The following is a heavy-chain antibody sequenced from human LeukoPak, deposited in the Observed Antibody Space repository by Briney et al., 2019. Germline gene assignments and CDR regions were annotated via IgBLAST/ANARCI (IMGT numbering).Heavy chain of an antibody. CDR1: GFTFSSYE. V-gene: IGHV3-48*03. J-gene: IGHJ4*02. CDR2: ISGSDSTI. D-gene: IGHD3-22*01. Sequence: GGSLRLSCAASGFTFSSYETNWVRQAPGKGLEWVSYISGSDSTIYYADSVKGRFTISRDNAKNSLYLQMNSLRGEDTAVYYCAREDPRISYYGSSGNYRSDMRTFDYWGQGTLVTVSS. CDR3: AREDPRISYYGSSGNYRSDMRTFDY.